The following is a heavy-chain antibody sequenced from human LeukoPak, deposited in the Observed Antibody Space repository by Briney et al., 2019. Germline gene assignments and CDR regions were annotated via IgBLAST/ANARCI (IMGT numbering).Heavy chain of an antibody. Sequence: PSETLSLTCTVSGASFSDTTYYWAWIRQPPGKGLESIASIYFSETKYNPSLKSRITISGDTSKNQFSLKLSSVTAADTAVYYCASPSKLVISRGGFDIWGQGTMVTVSA. CDR1: GASFSDTTYY. J-gene: IGHJ3*02. CDR2: IYFSET. V-gene: IGHV4-39*01. CDR3: ASPSKLVISRGGFDI. D-gene: IGHD3-22*01.